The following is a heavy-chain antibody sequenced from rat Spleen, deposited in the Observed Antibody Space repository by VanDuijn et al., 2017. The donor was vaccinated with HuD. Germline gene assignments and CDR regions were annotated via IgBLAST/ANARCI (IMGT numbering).Heavy chain of an antibody. V-gene: IGHV3-1*01. Sequence: EVQLQESGPGLVKPSQSLSLTCSVTGYSITSNYWGWIRKFPGNKLEWMGYINNAGSTNYNPSLKSRISITRDTSKNQFFLQLNSVTTEDTATYYCARWSYYYGGDDYWGQGVMVTVSS. J-gene: IGHJ2*01. D-gene: IGHD1-1*01. CDR2: INNAGST. CDR3: ARWSYYYGGDDY. CDR1: GYSITSNY.